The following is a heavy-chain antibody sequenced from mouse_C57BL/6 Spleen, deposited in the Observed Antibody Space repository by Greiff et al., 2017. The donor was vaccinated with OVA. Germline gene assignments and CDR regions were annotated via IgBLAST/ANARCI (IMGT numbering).Heavy chain of an antibody. Sequence: QVQLQQSGAELVRPGSSVKLSCKASGYTFTSYWMDWVKQRPGQGLEWIGNIYPSDSETHYNQKFKDKATLTVDKSSSTAYMQLSSLTSEDSAVYYCARGGDYYFDYWGQGTTLTVSS. CDR2: IYPSDSET. V-gene: IGHV1-61*01. CDR1: GYTFTSYW. CDR3: ARGGDYYFDY. D-gene: IGHD2-13*01. J-gene: IGHJ2*01.